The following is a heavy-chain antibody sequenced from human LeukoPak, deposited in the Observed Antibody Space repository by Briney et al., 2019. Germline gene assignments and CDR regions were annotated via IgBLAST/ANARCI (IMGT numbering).Heavy chain of an antibody. CDR3: AKLPEYYYASGSSYADY. D-gene: IGHD3-10*01. V-gene: IGHV3-23*01. J-gene: IGHJ4*02. Sequence: GGSLRLSCAASVFTFSSYSMSWVRQAPGKGLEWVSSIIGNGGSTYFVDSVKGWFTISRDNSKNTLYLQMNSLRAEDTAVYYCAKLPEYYYASGSSYADYWGQGTLVTVSS. CDR1: VFTFSSYS. CDR2: IIGNGGST.